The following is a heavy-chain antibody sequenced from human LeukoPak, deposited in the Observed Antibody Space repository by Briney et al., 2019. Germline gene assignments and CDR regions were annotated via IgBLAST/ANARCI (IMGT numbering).Heavy chain of an antibody. D-gene: IGHD6-19*01. J-gene: IGHJ6*02. V-gene: IGHV3-49*04. CDR3: TRDEGSGWGYYYYGMDV. Sequence: GRSLRLSCTASGFTFGDYAMSWVRQAPGKGLEGVGFIRIEAYGGTTEYAASVKGRFTISRDDSKSIAYLQMNSLKTEDTAVYYCTRDEGSGWGYYYYGMDVWGQGTTVTVSS. CDR2: IRIEAYGGTT. CDR1: GFTFGDYA.